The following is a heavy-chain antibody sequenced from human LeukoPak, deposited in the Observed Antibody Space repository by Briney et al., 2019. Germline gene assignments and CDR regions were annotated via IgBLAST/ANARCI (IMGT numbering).Heavy chain of an antibody. V-gene: IGHV3-15*01. CDR3: TTDLPALWFGELFTNY. D-gene: IGHD3-10*01. CDR2: IKGKTDGGTT. Sequence: GGSLRLSCAASGFTFSNAWMSWVRQAPGKGLEWVGRIKGKTDGGTTDYATPVKGRFTISRDDSKNTLYLQMNSLKTEDTAVYYGTTDLPALWFGELFTNYWGQGTLVTVSS. CDR1: GFTFSNAW. J-gene: IGHJ4*02.